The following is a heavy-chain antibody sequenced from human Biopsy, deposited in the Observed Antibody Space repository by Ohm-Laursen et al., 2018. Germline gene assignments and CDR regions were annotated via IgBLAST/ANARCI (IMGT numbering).Heavy chain of an antibody. CDR3: ARGSNEYGGLYFPH. V-gene: IGHV4-59*11. Sequence: GTLSLTCTVSGGSFTGHYWTWIRQPPGKGLEWIGHISHTGYTSYKPSLKSRVTISLDTSRKHFSLRLTSLAAADTVVYYCARGSNEYGGLYFPHWGQGTLVTVSS. CDR2: ISHTGYT. CDR1: GGSFTGHY. J-gene: IGHJ1*01. D-gene: IGHD4-23*01.